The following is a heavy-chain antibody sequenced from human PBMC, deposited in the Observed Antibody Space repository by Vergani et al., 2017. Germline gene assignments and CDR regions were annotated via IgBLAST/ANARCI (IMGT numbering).Heavy chain of an antibody. CDR1: GYSFTSYW. CDR2: IYPGDSDT. D-gene: IGHD1-14*01. J-gene: IGHJ6*02. CDR3: ARLPNPNNRPTNYYGMDV. V-gene: IGHV5-51*03. Sequence: EVQLVQSGAEVKKPGESLKISCKGSGYSFTSYWIGWVRQMPGKGLEWMGIIYPGDSDTRYSPSFQGQVTISADKSISTTYLQWSSLKASDTAMYYCARLPNPNNRPTNYYGMDVWGQGTTVTVSS.